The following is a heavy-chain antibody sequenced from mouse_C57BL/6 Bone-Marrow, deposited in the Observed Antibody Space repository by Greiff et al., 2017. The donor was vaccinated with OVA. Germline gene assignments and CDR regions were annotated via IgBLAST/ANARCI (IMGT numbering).Heavy chain of an antibody. D-gene: IGHD1-1*01. J-gene: IGHJ2*01. CDR1: GYTFTSYW. CDR2: LDPSDSYT. CDR3: ALGSSPFDY. Sequence: QVQLQQPGAELVMPGASVKLSCKASGYTFTSYWMHWVKQRPGQGLEWIGELDPSDSYTNYNQKFKGKSTLTVDKSSSTAYMQLSSLTSEDSAVYYCALGSSPFDYWGQGTTLTVSS. V-gene: IGHV1-69*01.